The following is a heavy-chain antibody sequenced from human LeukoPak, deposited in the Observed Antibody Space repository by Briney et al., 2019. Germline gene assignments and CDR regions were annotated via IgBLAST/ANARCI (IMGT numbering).Heavy chain of an antibody. CDR3: AREFGIQLTNYYYYGLDV. CDR1: GYTFTSYA. CDR2: INTNTGNP. J-gene: IGHJ6*02. Sequence: ASVKVSCKASGYTFTSYAMNWVREAPGQGPEWMGWINTNTGNPTYAQGFTGRFVFSLDTSVSTAYLQISSLKAEDTAVYYCAREFGIQLTNYYYYGLDVWGQGTTVTVSS. V-gene: IGHV7-4-1*02. D-gene: IGHD5-18*01.